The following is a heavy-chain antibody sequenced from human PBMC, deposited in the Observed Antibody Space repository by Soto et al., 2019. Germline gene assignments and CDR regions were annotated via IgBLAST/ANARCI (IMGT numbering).Heavy chain of an antibody. CDR2: IIPIFGTA. CDR3: ARAIPLRFLEWFLGDYYGMDV. J-gene: IGHJ6*02. CDR1: GGTFSSYA. D-gene: IGHD3-3*01. V-gene: IGHV1-69*13. Sequence: ASVKVSCKASGGTFSSYAISWVRQAPGQGLEWMGGIIPIFGTANYAQKFQGRVTITADESTSTAYMELSSLRSEDTAVYYCARAIPLRFLEWFLGDYYGMDVWGQGTTVTVSS.